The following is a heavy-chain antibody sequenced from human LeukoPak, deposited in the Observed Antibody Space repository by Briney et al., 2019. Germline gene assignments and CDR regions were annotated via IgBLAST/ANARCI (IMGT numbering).Heavy chain of an antibody. CDR3: ATRYCSGGSCPNYYYYYINV. CDR2: FDPEVGKT. CDR1: GYTFTGYY. Sequence: ASVKVSCKASGYTFTGYYMHWVRQAPGKGLEWMGGFDPEVGKTIYAQKFQGRVTMTEDTSTDTAYMELSSLRSEDTAVYYCATRYCSGGSCPNYYYYYINVWGKGTTATISS. D-gene: IGHD2-15*01. V-gene: IGHV1-24*01. J-gene: IGHJ6*03.